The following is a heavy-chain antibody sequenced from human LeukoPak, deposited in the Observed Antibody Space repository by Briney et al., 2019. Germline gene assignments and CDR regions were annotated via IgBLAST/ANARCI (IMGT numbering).Heavy chain of an antibody. V-gene: IGHV4-39*07. Sequence: SETLSLTYTVSGGSVSSKSYFWGWIRQPPGKGLEWIGTIYYSGITYYNPSLKSRVTISVDRSKNQFSLKLSSVTAADTAVYYCARVSPFLQYYFDYWGQGTLVTVSS. CDR3: ARVSPFLQYYFDY. D-gene: IGHD4-11*01. CDR2: IYYSGIT. CDR1: GGSVSSKSYF. J-gene: IGHJ4*02.